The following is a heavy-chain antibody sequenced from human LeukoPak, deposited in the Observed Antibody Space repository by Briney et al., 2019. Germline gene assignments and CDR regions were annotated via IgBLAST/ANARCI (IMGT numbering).Heavy chain of an antibody. J-gene: IGHJ3*01. CDR1: GYTFTDYF. CDR3: AKTGGGGRYYDLFDF. CDR2: INPNSGGT. Sequence: GASVTVSCKASGYTFTDYFVHWVRQAPGQGLEWMGWINPNSGGTTYVHKFLGRFTMTRDTSVSTAYMEMNWLQSDDTAIYYCAKTGGGGRYYDLFDFWGQGTMVTVSS. V-gene: IGHV1-2*02. D-gene: IGHD3-22*01.